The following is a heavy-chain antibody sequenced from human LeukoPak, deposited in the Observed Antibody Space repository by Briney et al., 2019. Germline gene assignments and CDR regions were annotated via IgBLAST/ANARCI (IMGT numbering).Heavy chain of an antibody. D-gene: IGHD3-9*01. CDR3: ARESGTYYDILTGPDAFDI. CDR1: GFTFSSYS. Sequence: PGGSLRLSCAASGFTFSSYSMNWVRQAPGKGLEWVSYISSSSSTIYYADSVKGRFTISRDNAKNSLYLQMNSLRAEDTAVYYCARESGTYYDILTGPDAFDIWGQGTMVTVSS. J-gene: IGHJ3*02. V-gene: IGHV3-48*01. CDR2: ISSSSSTI.